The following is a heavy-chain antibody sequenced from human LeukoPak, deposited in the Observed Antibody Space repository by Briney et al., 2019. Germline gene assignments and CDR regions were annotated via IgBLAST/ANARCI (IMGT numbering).Heavy chain of an antibody. V-gene: IGHV3-21*01. CDR1: AFTFSSYS. CDR2: IISSSSYI. D-gene: IGHD1-26*01. J-gene: IGHJ4*02. CDR3: ARDRLIGS. Sequence: GGSLRPSCAASAFTFSSYSMNWVRQAPGKGLEWVSSIISSSSYIYYADSVKGRFTISRDNAKNSLYLQMNSLRAEDTAVYYCARDRLIGSWGQGTLVTVSS.